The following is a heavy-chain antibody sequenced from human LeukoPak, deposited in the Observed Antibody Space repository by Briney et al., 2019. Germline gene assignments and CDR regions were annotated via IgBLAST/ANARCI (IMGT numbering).Heavy chain of an antibody. CDR2: ISWNSGSI. J-gene: IGHJ4*02. CDR1: GFTFDDYA. D-gene: IGHD5-24*01. V-gene: IGHV3-9*01. Sequence: PGRSLRLSCAASGFTFDDYAMHWVRQAPGKGLEWVSGISWNSGSIGYADSVKGRFTISRDNSKNTLYLQMNSLRAEDTAVYYCARDGDGYWATFDYWGQGTLVTVSS. CDR3: ARDGDGYWATFDY.